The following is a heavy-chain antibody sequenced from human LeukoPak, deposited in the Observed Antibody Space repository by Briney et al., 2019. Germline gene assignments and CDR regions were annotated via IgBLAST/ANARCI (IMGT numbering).Heavy chain of an antibody. V-gene: IGHV3-7*04. CDR1: GFTFSNYW. D-gene: IGHD1-7*01. CDR2: IKEDGSDK. J-gene: IGHJ4*02. Sequence: RGSLRLSCAASGFTFSNYWMSWVRQAPGKGLEWVANIKEDGSDKNYVDSVRGRFTISRDNAKNALYLQMNSLRAEDTAVYYCGREIPGGTKSLDCWGQGTVVTVSS. CDR3: GREIPGGTKSLDC.